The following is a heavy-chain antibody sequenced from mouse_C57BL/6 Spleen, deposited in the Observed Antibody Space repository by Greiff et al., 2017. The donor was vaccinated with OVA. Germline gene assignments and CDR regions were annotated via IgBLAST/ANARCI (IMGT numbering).Heavy chain of an antibody. Sequence: EVQLQQSGPELVKPGASVKIPCKASGYTFTDYNMDWVKQSHGKSLEWIGDINPNNGGTNYNQKFKGKATLTVDKSSSTAYMELRSLTSEDAAVYYCARGGGSWYFDVWGTGTTVTVSS. D-gene: IGHD1-1*01. V-gene: IGHV1-18*01. CDR1: GYTFTDYN. CDR2: INPNNGGT. J-gene: IGHJ1*03. CDR3: ARGGGSWYFDV.